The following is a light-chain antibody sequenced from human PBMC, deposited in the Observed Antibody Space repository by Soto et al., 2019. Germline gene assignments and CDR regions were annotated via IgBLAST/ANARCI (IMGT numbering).Light chain of an antibody. CDR2: AAS. Sequence: DIQMTQSPSSLSASLGDRVTITCRASQDISTSLSWLQQKPGRAPEVLISAASTLQAGVPSRFSGSGSGTDFTLTISSLQPEDVAAYYCQKYNSAPLTFGGGTKVEIK. CDR3: QKYNSAPLT. J-gene: IGKJ4*01. V-gene: IGKV1-27*01. CDR1: QDISTS.